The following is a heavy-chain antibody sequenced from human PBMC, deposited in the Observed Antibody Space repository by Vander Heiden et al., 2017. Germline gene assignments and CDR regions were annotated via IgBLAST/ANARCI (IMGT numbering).Heavy chain of an antibody. CDR3: ARFREDIVVVPAASYGMDV. Sequence: QVQLVQSGAAVKKPGSSVKVSCKSSGGPFSSYAIRWVRQAPGQGLEWMGGIIPIFGTANYAQKFQGRVTITADESTSTAYMELSSLRSEDTAVYYCARFREDIVVVPAASYGMDVWGQGTTVTVSS. CDR1: GGPFSSYA. V-gene: IGHV1-69*01. D-gene: IGHD2-2*01. J-gene: IGHJ6*02. CDR2: IIPIFGTA.